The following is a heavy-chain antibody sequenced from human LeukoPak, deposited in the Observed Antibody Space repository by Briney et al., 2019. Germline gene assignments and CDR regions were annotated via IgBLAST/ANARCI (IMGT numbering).Heavy chain of an antibody. CDR2: INPNNGGS. CDR3: ARGIHELDY. V-gene: IGHV1-2*06. Sequence: SVKVSCKASGYTFTAYYMHWVRQAPGQGLEWMGRINPNNGGSNYAQNFQGRVTMTRDTSISTAYMELSRLTPDDTAVYYCARGIHELDYWGQGTLVTVSS. CDR1: GYTFTAYY. J-gene: IGHJ4*02.